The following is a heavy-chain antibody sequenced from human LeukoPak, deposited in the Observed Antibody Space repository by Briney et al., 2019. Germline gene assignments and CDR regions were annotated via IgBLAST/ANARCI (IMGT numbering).Heavy chain of an antibody. CDR2: IWSAEGNK. Sequence: GGSLRLSCVASKFPFSNYGMHWVRQAPGKGLEWVAVIWSAEGNKNYLDSVKGRFTISRDNSKNTLYLQMNSLRTEDTAVYYCAKEGPGGLNFWGQGTLVTVSS. CDR3: AKEGPGGLNF. V-gene: IGHV3-30*02. D-gene: IGHD3-10*01. J-gene: IGHJ4*02. CDR1: KFPFSNYG.